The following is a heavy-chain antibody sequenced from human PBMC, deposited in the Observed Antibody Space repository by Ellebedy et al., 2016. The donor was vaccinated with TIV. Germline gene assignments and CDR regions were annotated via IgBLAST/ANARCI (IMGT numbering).Heavy chain of an antibody. CDR1: GFTFSDYW. CDR3: ARDLVRYFDWAPAMDV. D-gene: IGHD3-9*01. J-gene: IGHJ6*02. Sequence: GESLKISCAASGFTFSDYWMSWVRQAPGKGLEWVANIKKDGSEKYYVDSVKGRFTISRDNAKNSLYLQLNSLRAEDTAVYYCARDLVRYFDWAPAMDVWGQGTTVTVSS. CDR2: IKKDGSEK. V-gene: IGHV3-7*01.